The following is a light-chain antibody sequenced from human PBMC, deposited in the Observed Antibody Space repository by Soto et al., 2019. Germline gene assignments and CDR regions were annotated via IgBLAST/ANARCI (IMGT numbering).Light chain of an antibody. Sequence: QTVVTQEPSFSVSPGRTVTLTCGLSSASVSTSYYPSWYQQTPGQAPRTLINSTNTRSSGVPDRFSGSILGNKAALTITGAQADDESDYYCVLCMGSGIWVFGGGTKLTVL. CDR2: STN. J-gene: IGLJ3*02. CDR1: SASVSTSYY. V-gene: IGLV8-61*01. CDR3: VLCMGSGIWV.